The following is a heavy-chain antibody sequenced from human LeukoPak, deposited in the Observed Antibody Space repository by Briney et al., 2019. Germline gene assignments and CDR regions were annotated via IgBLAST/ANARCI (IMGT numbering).Heavy chain of an antibody. CDR2: INPNSGGT. CDR3: ARGDCSSTSCYNIDY. D-gene: IGHD2-2*02. Sequence: ASVKVSCKASGYTFTGYYMHWVRQAPGQGLEWMGRINPNSGGTNYVQKFQGRVTMTRDTSISTAYMELSRLRSDDTAVYYCARGDCSSTSCYNIDYWGQGTLVTVSS. J-gene: IGHJ4*02. CDR1: GYTFTGYY. V-gene: IGHV1-2*06.